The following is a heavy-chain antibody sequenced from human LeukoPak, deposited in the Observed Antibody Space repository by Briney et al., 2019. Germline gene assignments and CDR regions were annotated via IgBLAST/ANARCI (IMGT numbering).Heavy chain of an antibody. J-gene: IGHJ4*02. CDR3: ATGRIAAAGNYYFDY. D-gene: IGHD6-13*01. V-gene: IGHV3-30*03. CDR1: GFPFSNYG. Sequence: GGSLRLSCAASGFPFSNYGMHWVRQAPGKGLEWVAVISYDGSNEYYADSVKGRFPISRDNSKNTLYLQMNSLRAEDTAVYYCATGRIAAAGNYYFDYWGQGTLVTVSS. CDR2: ISYDGSNE.